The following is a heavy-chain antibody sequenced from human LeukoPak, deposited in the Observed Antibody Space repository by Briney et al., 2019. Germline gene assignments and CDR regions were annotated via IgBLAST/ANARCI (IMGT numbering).Heavy chain of an antibody. CDR3: ARGWDPLPLQFAVVPAARIFDY. Sequence: GGSLRLSCTASGFTFSTYAIHWVRQAPGKGLEWVAVISYDGGNKYYADSVKGRFTISRDNSKNTLYLQMNSLRTEDTAVYYCARGWDPLPLQFAVVPAARIFDYWGQGTLVTDSS. D-gene: IGHD2-2*01. V-gene: IGHV3-30-3*01. J-gene: IGHJ4*02. CDR2: ISYDGGNK. CDR1: GFTFSTYA.